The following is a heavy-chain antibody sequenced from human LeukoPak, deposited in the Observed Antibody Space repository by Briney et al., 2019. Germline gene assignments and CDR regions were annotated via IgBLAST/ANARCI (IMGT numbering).Heavy chain of an antibody. CDR1: GFTFGNYA. Sequence: GGSLRLSCTASGFTFGNYALSWVRQAPGKGLEWVSGITDSGGDTYYADSVKGRFIISRDNSKNTLYLQMNSLRADDTAIYFCTRTGYNYGTPLNYWGQGTLVTVSS. CDR3: TRTGYNYGTPLNY. D-gene: IGHD5-18*01. J-gene: IGHJ4*02. CDR2: ITDSGGDT. V-gene: IGHV3-23*01.